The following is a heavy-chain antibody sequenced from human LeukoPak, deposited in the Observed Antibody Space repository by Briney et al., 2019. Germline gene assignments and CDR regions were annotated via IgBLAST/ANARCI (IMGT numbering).Heavy chain of an antibody. CDR1: GFTFSDYW. CDR3: ATLYNSSPY. J-gene: IGHJ4*02. V-gene: IGHV3-7*01. Sequence: GSLRLSCAASGFTFSDYWMRWVRQAPGKGLEWVANIKQDGTETYYVDSVKGRFTVSRDNAKNLLYLQMNSLRAEDTAVYYCATLYNSSPYWGQGTLVTVSS. CDR2: IKQDGTET. D-gene: IGHD6-6*01.